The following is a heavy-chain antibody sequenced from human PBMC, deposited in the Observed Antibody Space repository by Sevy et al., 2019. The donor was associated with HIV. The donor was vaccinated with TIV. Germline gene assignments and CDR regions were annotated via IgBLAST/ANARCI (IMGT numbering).Heavy chain of an antibody. J-gene: IGHJ3*01. V-gene: IGHV3-33*01. CDR3: ARATGTEALDAFDF. CDR1: GFTFSTYG. CDR2: VWFDGSTT. Sequence: GGSLRLSCGASGFTFSTYGMHWVRQAPGRGLEWVAVVWFDGSTTYYADSVKGRFTISRDNSKNTLYLQMHSLRVEDTAVYYCARATGTEALDAFDFWGQGTRVTVSS. D-gene: IGHD1-1*01.